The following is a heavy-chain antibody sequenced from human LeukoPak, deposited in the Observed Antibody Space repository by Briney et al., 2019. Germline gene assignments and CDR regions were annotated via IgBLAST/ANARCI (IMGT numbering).Heavy chain of an antibody. Sequence: GGSLRLSCAVSGFTFRSYSMHWVRQAPGKGLVWVSRIKTDGTTTTYADSVKGRFTISRDNAKNTLYLQMDSLRAEDTAVYYCAKFTFGGVIVLDYWGQGTLVTVSS. CDR2: IKTDGTTT. J-gene: IGHJ4*02. D-gene: IGHD3-16*02. CDR3: AKFTFGGVIVLDY. V-gene: IGHV3-74*03. CDR1: GFTFRSYS.